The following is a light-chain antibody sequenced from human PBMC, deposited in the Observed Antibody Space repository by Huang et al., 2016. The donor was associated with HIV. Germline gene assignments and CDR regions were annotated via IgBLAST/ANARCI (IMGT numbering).Light chain of an antibody. CDR3: QQRSNWLFT. CDR2: DAS. J-gene: IGKJ4*01. V-gene: IGKV3-11*01. Sequence: EIVLTQSPATLSLSPGERATLSCKASQTVSSYLAWCQQRPGQAPRLRIYDASNRATGIPARFSGSGSGTDFTLTISSLEPEDFAVYYCQQRSNWLFTFGGGTKVEIK. CDR1: QTVSSY.